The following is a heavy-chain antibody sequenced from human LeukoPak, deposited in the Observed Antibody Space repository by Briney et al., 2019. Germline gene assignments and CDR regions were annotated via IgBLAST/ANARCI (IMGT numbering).Heavy chain of an antibody. J-gene: IGHJ5*02. Sequence: SETLSLTCTVSGGSIINYYWSWIRQPPGKGLEWIGYIYYSGSTNYNPSLKSRVTISVDTSKNQFSLKLSSVTAADTAVYYCARRSGAAGTFRVEWFDPWGQGTLVTVSS. V-gene: IGHV4-59*01. D-gene: IGHD6-13*01. CDR1: GGSIINYY. CDR3: ARRSGAAGTFRVEWFDP. CDR2: IYYSGST.